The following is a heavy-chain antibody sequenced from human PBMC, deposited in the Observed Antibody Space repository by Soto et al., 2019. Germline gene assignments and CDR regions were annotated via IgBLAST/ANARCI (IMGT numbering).Heavy chain of an antibody. CDR3: AREHIVVVTALYYYYGMDV. D-gene: IGHD2-21*02. CDR1: GGSISSGGYY. V-gene: IGHV4-31*03. CDR2: IYYSGST. J-gene: IGHJ6*02. Sequence: QVQLQESGPGLVKPSQTLSLTCTVSGGSISSGGYYWSWIRQHPGKGLEWIGYIYYSGSTYYNPSXXSRVTIAVDTXXNXFXXKLSSVTAADTAVYYCAREHIVVVTALYYYYGMDVWGQGTTVTVSS.